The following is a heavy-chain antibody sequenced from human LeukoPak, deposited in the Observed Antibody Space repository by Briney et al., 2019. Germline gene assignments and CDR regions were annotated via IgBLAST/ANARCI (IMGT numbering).Heavy chain of an antibody. CDR1: GRCVGGEY. CDR3: ARGPTTDYDVLTGYYYFDY. Sequence: YGRCVGGEYWTWIRQPPGKGLEWIGEINHSGSTNQNPSLKSRVTISVDTSKNQFSLKVSSVTAADTAVYYCARGPTTDYDVLTGYYYFDYWGQGTLVTVSS. CDR2: INHSGST. V-gene: IGHV4-34*01. J-gene: IGHJ4*02. D-gene: IGHD3-9*01.